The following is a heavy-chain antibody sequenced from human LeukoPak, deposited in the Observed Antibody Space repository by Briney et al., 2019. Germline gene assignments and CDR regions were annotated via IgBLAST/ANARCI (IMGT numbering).Heavy chain of an antibody. CDR1: GINVSINY. D-gene: IGHD2-2*01. Sequence: GGSLRLSCAASGINVSINYMTWIRQAPGKGLEWVGSIRSKAFGGTTEYAASVKNRFTISRDDSKSIAYLQMNSLKTEDTAVYYCIRRGYCTSTSCYAYFDYWGQGTLVTVSS. V-gene: IGHV3-49*03. CDR2: IRSKAFGGTT. J-gene: IGHJ4*02. CDR3: IRRGYCTSTSCYAYFDY.